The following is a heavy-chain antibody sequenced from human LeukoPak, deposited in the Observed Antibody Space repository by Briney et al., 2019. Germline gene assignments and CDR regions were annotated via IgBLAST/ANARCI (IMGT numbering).Heavy chain of an antibody. J-gene: IGHJ3*01. Sequence: GGSLRLSCAASGFTFSSYAMSWVRQAPGKGLEWVSDIKGDGGVAHYADSVKGRFTISKDNSKNTLYLQMNSLRVEDTAIYYCAKDPNGDYVGAFDFWGQGTMVTVSS. CDR3: AKDPNGDYVGAFDF. CDR2: IKGDGGVA. D-gene: IGHD4-17*01. V-gene: IGHV3-23*01. CDR1: GFTFSSYA.